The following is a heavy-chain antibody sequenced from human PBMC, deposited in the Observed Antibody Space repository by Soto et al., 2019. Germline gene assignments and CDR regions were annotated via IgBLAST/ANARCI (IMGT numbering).Heavy chain of an antibody. Sequence: ASVKVSCKASGYTFTGYYMHWVRQAPGQGLEWMGWINPNSGGTNYAQKFQGRVTMTRDTSISTAYMELSRLRSDDTAVYYCARDRRITILGVVTPYYGMDVWGQGTTVTVSS. CDR3: ARDRRITILGVVTPYYGMDV. CDR2: INPNSGGT. D-gene: IGHD3-3*01. J-gene: IGHJ6*02. V-gene: IGHV1-2*02. CDR1: GYTFTGYY.